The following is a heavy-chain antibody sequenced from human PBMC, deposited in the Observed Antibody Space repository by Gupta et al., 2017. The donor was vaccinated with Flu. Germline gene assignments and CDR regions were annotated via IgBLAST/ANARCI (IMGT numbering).Heavy chain of an antibody. CDR1: GFLFSSSG. J-gene: IGHJ4*02. Sequence: QVQLVESGGGVVQPGRYLRLSCSASGFLFSSSGMHWVRQAPGKGLEWVACIWYDGSNKYYADSVKGRFTISRDNSKNTLYLQMNSLRAEDTAVYYCARDGKGYFDYWGQGTLVTVSS. CDR2: IWYDGSNK. CDR3: ARDGKGYFDY. V-gene: IGHV3-33*01. D-gene: IGHD1-1*01.